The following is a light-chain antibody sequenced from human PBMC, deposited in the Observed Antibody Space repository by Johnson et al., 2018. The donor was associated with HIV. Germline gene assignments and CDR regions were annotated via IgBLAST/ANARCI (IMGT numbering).Light chain of an antibody. Sequence: QSVLTQPPSVSAAPGQTVTIPCSGNSSNIGNNSVSWYQQLPGTAPKLLIYDNNKRPSGIPDRFSGSKSGTSATLGITGLQTGDEADYYCGTWDSSLSGVFGTGTKVTVL. CDR3: GTWDSSLSGV. CDR2: DNN. CDR1: SSNIGNNS. V-gene: IGLV1-51*01. J-gene: IGLJ1*01.